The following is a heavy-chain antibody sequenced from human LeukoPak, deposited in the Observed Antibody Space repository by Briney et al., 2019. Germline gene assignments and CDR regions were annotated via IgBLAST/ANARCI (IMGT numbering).Heavy chain of an antibody. CDR2: ISGSGGGT. CDR1: GFTFSNYA. D-gene: IGHD3-9*01. CDR3: AKNADILTGSNPFDY. V-gene: IGHV3-23*01. Sequence: PGGSLRLSCAASGFTFSNYAMSWVRQAPGKGLEWVSAISGSGGGTYNADSVKGRFTISRDNSKNTLYLQMNSLRAEDTAVYYCAKNADILTGSNPFDYWGQGTLVTVSS. J-gene: IGHJ4*02.